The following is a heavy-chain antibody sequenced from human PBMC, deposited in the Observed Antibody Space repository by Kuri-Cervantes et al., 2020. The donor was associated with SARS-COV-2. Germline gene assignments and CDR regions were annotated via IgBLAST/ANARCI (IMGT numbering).Heavy chain of an antibody. V-gene: IGHV3-21*01. Sequence: GGSLRLSCAASGFTFSSYSMNWVRQAPGKGLEWVSSISSSSSYIYYADSVKGRFTISRDNAKNSLYLQMNSLRAEDTAVYYCARLPSSSGFFDYWGQGTLVTVSS. D-gene: IGHD6-6*01. CDR2: ISSSSSYI. CDR1: GFTFSSYS. J-gene: IGHJ4*02. CDR3: ARLPSSSGFFDY.